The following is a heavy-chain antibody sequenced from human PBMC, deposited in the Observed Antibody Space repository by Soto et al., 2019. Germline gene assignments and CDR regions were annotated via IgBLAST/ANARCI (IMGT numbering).Heavy chain of an antibody. CDR2: IYYSGST. D-gene: IGHD2-21*02. J-gene: IGHJ5*02. CDR3: AREACGGDCYGGNWFDP. CDR1: GVSISSYY. V-gene: IGHV4-59*01. Sequence: SETLSLTCTVSGVSISSYYWSWILQPPGKGLEWIGYIYYSGSTNYNPSLKSRVTISVDTSKNQFSLKLSSVTAADTAVYYCAREACGGDCYGGNWFDPWGQGTLVTVS.